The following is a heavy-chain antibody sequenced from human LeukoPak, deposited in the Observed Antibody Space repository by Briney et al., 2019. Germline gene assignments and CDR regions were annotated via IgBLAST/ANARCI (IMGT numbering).Heavy chain of an antibody. CDR1: GFNFGSYW. D-gene: IGHD1-26*01. J-gene: IGHJ4*02. Sequence: GGSLRLSCAASGFNFGSYWIHWVRQAPGKGLVWVSGINGDGSGTMYADSVRGRFTISRDNAKDTLYVQMNGLSGEDTGVYYCATLVGAATPVDYWGQGTLVTVSS. V-gene: IGHV3-74*03. CDR3: ATLVGAATPVDY. CDR2: INGDGSGT.